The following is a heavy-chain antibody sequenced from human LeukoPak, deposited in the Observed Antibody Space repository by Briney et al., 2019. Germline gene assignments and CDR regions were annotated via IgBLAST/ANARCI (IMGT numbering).Heavy chain of an antibody. D-gene: IGHD3-10*01. V-gene: IGHV1-8*01. Sequence: GASVKVSWKASGYTFTSYDINWVRQATGQGVEWMGWMNPNSGNTGYAQKFQGRVTMTRNTSISTAYMELSSLRSEDTAVYYCARGRFQDFGDYYYGMDVWGQGTTVTVSS. CDR1: GYTFTSYD. CDR2: MNPNSGNT. J-gene: IGHJ6*02. CDR3: ARGRFQDFGDYYYGMDV.